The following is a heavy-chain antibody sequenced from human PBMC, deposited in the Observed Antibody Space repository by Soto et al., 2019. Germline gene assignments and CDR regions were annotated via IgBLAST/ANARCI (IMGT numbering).Heavy chain of an antibody. CDR1: GFTFSSYG. CDR3: AKDALLHYDILTGYYRDYYYYGMDV. Sequence: PGGFLRLSCAASGFTFSSYGMHWVRQAPGKGLEWVAVISYDGSNKYYADSVKGRFTISRDNSKNTLYLQMNSLRAEDTAVYYCAKDALLHYDILTGYYRDYYYYGMDVWGQGTTVTVSS. CDR2: ISYDGSNK. V-gene: IGHV3-30*18. J-gene: IGHJ6*02. D-gene: IGHD3-9*01.